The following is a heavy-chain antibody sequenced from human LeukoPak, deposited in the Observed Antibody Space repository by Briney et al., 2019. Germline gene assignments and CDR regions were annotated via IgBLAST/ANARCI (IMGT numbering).Heavy chain of an antibody. J-gene: IGHJ6*02. D-gene: IGHD6-13*01. CDR1: GFTFSDYY. CDR2: ISSSGSTI. Sequence: GSLRLSCAASGFTFSDYYMSWIRQAPGKGLEWVSYISSSGSTIYYADSVKGRFTISRDNSKNTLYLQMNSLRAEDTAVYYCAKGIAAAGTHYYYGMDVWGQGTTVTVSS. CDR3: AKGIAAAGTHYYYGMDV. V-gene: IGHV3-11*04.